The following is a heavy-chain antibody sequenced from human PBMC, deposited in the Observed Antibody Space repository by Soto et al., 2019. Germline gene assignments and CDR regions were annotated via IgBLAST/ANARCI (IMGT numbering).Heavy chain of an antibody. CDR1: GFTFSSYG. Sequence: QVQLVESWGGVVQPGRSLRLSCAASGFTFSSYGMHVVRQAPCKGLYWVAVISYDVSNKYYADPVKGRFTISRDNYKYTLYRQMNSLRAEDTAEYYCAKDSWVVLMVYAIPPDCDYWGQEPLVTVSS. V-gene: IGHV3-30*18. CDR2: ISYDVSNK. D-gene: IGHD2-8*01. J-gene: IGHJ4*01. CDR3: AKDSWVVLMVYAIPPDCDY.